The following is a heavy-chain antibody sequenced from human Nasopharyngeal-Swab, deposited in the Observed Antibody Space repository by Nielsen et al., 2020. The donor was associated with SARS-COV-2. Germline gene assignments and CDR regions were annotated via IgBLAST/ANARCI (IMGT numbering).Heavy chain of an antibody. CDR3: ARETPIVGANWFDP. J-gene: IGHJ5*02. D-gene: IGHD1-26*01. V-gene: IGHV4-39*07. Sequence: WIRQPPGKGLEWIGAIHYSGSTYYNPSLKSRVTISVDTSKNQFSLKLSSVTAADTAVYYCARETPIVGANWFDPWGQGTLVTVSS. CDR2: IHYSGST.